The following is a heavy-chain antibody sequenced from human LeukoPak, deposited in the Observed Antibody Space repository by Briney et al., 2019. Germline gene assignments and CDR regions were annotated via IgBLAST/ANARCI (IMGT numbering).Heavy chain of an antibody. J-gene: IGHJ4*02. V-gene: IGHV1-2*02. CDR3: ARRAVMGYSSSYFDY. CDR1: GYTFTGYY. D-gene: IGHD6-6*01. Sequence: ASVKVSCKASGYTFTGYYMHWVRQAPGQGLEWMGWINPNSGGTNYAQKFQGGVTMTRDASISTAYMELSRLRSDDTAVYHCARRAVMGYSSSYFDYWGQGTLVTVSS. CDR2: INPNSGGT.